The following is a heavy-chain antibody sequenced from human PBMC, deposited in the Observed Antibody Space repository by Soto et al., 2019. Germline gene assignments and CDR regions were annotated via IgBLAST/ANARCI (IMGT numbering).Heavy chain of an antibody. CDR2: IYYSGST. J-gene: IGHJ3*02. CDR1: VWSVPSSLCY. V-gene: IGHV4-61*01. Sequence: SETLSLTCNVSVWSVPSSLCYWSWNTQPPGKGLEGIGYIYYSGSTNYNPSLKSRVTISVDTSKNQFSLKLSSVIAADTAVYYCARDLRYYYDSSGYSKVAFDILGQGTMVT. D-gene: IGHD3-22*01. CDR3: ARDLRYYYDSSGYSKVAFDI.